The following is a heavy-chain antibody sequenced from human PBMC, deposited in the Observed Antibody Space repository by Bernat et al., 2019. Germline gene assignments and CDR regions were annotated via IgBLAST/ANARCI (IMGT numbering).Heavy chain of an antibody. CDR1: GFTFTSCA. D-gene: IGHD1-1*01. CDR3: AKLSGNNWRGFFEF. V-gene: IGHV3-23*01. J-gene: IGHJ4*02. CDR2: ISGGGSTT. Sequence: EVQLLESGGGLVQPGGSLRLSCAASGFTFTSCAMSWVRQAPGKGLEWVSSISGGGSTTYYADSVRGRYAISRDNSKNTLFLQMDSLSAEDTAISFCAKLSGNNWRGFFEFWGQGTLVTVSS.